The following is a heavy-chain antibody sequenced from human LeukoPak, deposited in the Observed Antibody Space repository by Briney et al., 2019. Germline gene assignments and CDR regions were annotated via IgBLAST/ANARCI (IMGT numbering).Heavy chain of an antibody. V-gene: IGHV4-34*01. CDR2: INHSGST. J-gene: IGHJ4*02. Sequence: SEILSLTCAVYGGSFSGYYWSWIRQPPGKGLEWIGEINHSGSTNYNPSLKSRVTISVDTSKNQFSLKLSSVTAADTAVYYCARFGELLSSGDYWGQGTLVTVSS. CDR3: ARFGELLSSGDY. CDR1: GGSFSGYY. D-gene: IGHD3-10*01.